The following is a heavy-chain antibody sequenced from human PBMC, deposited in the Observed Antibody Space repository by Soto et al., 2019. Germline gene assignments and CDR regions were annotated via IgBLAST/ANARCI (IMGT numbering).Heavy chain of an antibody. CDR2: IYYSGST. J-gene: IGHJ3*02. CDR3: ARDDYGVFSEWGGGAFDI. Sequence: PSETLSLTCTVSGGSISSGGYYWSWIRQHPGKGLEWIGYIYYSGSTYYNPSLKSRVTISVDTSKNQFSLKLSSVTAADTAVYYCARDDYGVFSEWGGGAFDIWGQGTMVTVSS. V-gene: IGHV4-31*03. D-gene: IGHD4-17*01. CDR1: GGSISSGGYY.